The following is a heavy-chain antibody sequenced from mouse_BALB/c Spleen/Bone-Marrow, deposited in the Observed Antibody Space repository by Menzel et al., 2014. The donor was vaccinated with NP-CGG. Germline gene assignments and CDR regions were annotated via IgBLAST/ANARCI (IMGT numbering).Heavy chain of an antibody. CDR1: GFTFSSYS. V-gene: IGHV5-12-2*01. D-gene: IGHD3-1*01. J-gene: IGHJ4*01. Sequence: EVHLVESGGGLVQPGGSLKLSCAASGFTFSSYSMSWVRPTPEKRLEWVAYISNGGGSTYYPDTVKGRFTISRDNAKNTLYLQMSSLKSEDTAMYYCARQLGLRVDYWGQGSSATVSS. CDR3: ARQLGLRVDY. CDR2: ISNGGGST.